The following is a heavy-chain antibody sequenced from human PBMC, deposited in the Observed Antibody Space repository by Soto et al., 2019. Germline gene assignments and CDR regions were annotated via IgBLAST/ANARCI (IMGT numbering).Heavy chain of an antibody. D-gene: IGHD2-8*02. CDR1: GFTFHDHA. CDR2: ITWNGGSL. J-gene: IGHJ3*02. V-gene: IGHV3-9*01. Sequence: EEQLVESGGALVQPGRSLRLSCVASGFTFHDHAMHWVRQVPGKGLEWVSFITWNGGSLAYADSIKGRFTISRDNAKNSLYLQMNSLRAEDTAFYYCTRGYCTVGSCAFDIWGQGTVVTVSS. CDR3: TRGYCTVGSCAFDI.